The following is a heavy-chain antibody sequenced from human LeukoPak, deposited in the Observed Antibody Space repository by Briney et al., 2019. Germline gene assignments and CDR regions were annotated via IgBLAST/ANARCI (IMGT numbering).Heavy chain of an antibody. V-gene: IGHV3-33*06. D-gene: IGHD3-3*01. CDR1: GFTFSNYG. J-gene: IGHJ6*03. CDR3: AKGPSQVLRFLRDGKTYYMDV. CDR2: IWYDGKHQ. Sequence: PGGTLRLSCAASGFTFSNYGMHWVRQAPARGLECVAVIWYDGKHQYYSDPVNGRFNISRDNPKNMLYLQMNSVRVEDTAVYYCAKGPSQVLRFLRDGKTYYMDVWGKGTSVLVSS.